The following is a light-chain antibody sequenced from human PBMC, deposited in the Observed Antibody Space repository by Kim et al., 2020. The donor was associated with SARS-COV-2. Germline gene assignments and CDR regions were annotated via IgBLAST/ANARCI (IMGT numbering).Light chain of an antibody. Sequence: QSALTQPPSASGSPGQSVTISCTGTSSDVGGYYFVSWYQQHPGKVPKLIIYEVSKRPSGVPVRFSGSKSGNTASLTVSGLQAEDQADYYCSSYAGSNNLVFGGGTQLNVL. CDR1: SSDVGGYYF. CDR2: EVS. CDR3: SSYAGSNNLV. V-gene: IGLV2-8*01. J-gene: IGLJ3*02.